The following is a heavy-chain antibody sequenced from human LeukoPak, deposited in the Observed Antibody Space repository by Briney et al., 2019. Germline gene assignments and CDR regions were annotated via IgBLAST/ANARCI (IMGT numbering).Heavy chain of an antibody. CDR1: GGSFSGYY. Sequence: PSETLSLTCAVYGGSFSGYYWSWIRQPPGKGLEWIGEINHSGSTNYNPSLKSRVTISVDTSKNQFSLKLSSVTAADTAVYYCARYSGDYVGWYWGQGTLVTVSS. V-gene: IGHV4-34*01. J-gene: IGHJ4*02. CDR2: INHSGST. CDR3: ARYSGDYVGWY. D-gene: IGHD4-17*01.